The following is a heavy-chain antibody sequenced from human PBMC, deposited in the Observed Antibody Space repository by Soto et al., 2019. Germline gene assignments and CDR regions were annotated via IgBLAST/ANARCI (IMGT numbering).Heavy chain of an antibody. D-gene: IGHD4-17*01. J-gene: IGHJ4*02. V-gene: IGHV4-34*01. CDR2: INHSGST. CDR3: ARGATVTTTSAVDY. CDR1: GGSFSCYY. Sequence: PSETLSLTCAVYGGSFSCYYWSWIRQPPGKGLEWIGEINHSGSTNYNPSLKSRVTISVDTSKNQFSLKLSSVAAADTAVYYCARGATVTTTSAVDYWGQGTLVTVSS.